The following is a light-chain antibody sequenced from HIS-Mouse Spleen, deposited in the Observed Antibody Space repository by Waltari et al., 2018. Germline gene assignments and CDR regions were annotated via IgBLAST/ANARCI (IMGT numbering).Light chain of an antibody. Sequence: QSALTQPRSVSGSPGQSVTISCTGTSSDVGGYNYVSWYQQHPGKAPKLMIYDVSKRPAGVHCLFSGSKSGNTASLTISGLQAEDEADYYCCAYAGSYTFAVFGGGTKLTVL. J-gene: IGLJ3*02. CDR1: SSDVGGYNY. CDR3: CAYAGSYTFAV. CDR2: DVS. V-gene: IGLV2-11*01.